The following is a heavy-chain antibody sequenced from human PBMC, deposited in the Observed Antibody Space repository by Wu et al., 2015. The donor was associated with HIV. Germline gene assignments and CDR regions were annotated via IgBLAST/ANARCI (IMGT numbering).Heavy chain of an antibody. Sequence: QVQLVQSGAEVKKPGASVKVSCKASGYTFTGYYMHWVRQAPGQGLEWMGWINPNSGGTNYAQKFQGRVTMTRDTSISTAYMELSRLRSDDTAVYYCARARIKSIAVAGPTGYWGQGTLVTVSS. CDR2: INPNSGGT. V-gene: IGHV1-2*02. D-gene: IGHD6-19*01. J-gene: IGHJ4*02. CDR1: GYTFTGYY. CDR3: ARARIKSIAVAGPTGY.